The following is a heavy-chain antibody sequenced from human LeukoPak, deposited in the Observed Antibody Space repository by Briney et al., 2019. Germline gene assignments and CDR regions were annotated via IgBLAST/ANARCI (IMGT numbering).Heavy chain of an antibody. D-gene: IGHD1-26*01. Sequence: GGSLRLSCAASGFTFSSNRMHWVRQAPGKGLVWVSRINEDGSTTNYADSVKGRSTIFRDNAKNTLYLQMNSLRAEDTAVYYCVRDLGGRSGHWGQGTLVTVSS. V-gene: IGHV3-74*01. CDR2: INEDGSTT. CDR1: GFTFSSNR. J-gene: IGHJ4*02. CDR3: VRDLGGRSGH.